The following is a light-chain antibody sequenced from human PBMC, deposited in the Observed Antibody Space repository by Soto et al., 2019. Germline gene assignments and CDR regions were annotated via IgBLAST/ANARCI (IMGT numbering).Light chain of an antibody. CDR1: QSVNKY. CDR3: QQRSIWPWT. J-gene: IGKJ1*01. Sequence: EIVLTQSPATLSLSPGERATLSCRASQSVNKYLAWYQQKPGQAPRLLIYDTSDRATGIPARFSGSGSGTDFTLTISSLEPEDFAVFYCQQRSIWPWTFGQGPKVEVK. CDR2: DTS. V-gene: IGKV3-11*01.